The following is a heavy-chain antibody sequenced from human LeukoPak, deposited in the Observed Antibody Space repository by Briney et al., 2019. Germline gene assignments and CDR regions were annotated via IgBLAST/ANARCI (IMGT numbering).Heavy chain of an antibody. J-gene: IGHJ4*02. D-gene: IGHD6-19*01. CDR1: GFTFSSHG. CDR3: AKDHGEYSSGWGIDY. V-gene: IGHV3-30*18. Sequence: RRSLRLSCAASGFTFSSHGMHWVRQAPGKGLEWVAVILYDGSNKYYADSVKGRFTISRDNSTNTLYLQMNSMRAEDAAVYYCAKDHGEYSSGWGIDYWGQGTLVTVSS. CDR2: ILYDGSNK.